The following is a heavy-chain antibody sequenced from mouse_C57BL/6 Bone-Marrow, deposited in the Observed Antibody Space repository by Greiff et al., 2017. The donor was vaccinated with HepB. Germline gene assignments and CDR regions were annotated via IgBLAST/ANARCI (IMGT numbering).Heavy chain of an antibody. CDR3: TMDYGSSYDAMDY. D-gene: IGHD1-1*01. CDR1: GFNIKDDY. J-gene: IGHJ4*01. CDR2: IDPENGDT. Sequence: VQLKESGAELVRPGASVKLSCTASGFNIKDDYMHWVKQRPEQGLEWIGWIDPENGDTEYASKFQGKATITADTSSNTAYLQLSSLTAEDTAVYYCTMDYGSSYDAMDYWGLGTSVTVSS. V-gene: IGHV14-4*01.